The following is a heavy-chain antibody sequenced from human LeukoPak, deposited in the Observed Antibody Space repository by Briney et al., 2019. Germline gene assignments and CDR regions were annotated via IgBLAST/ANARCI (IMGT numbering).Heavy chain of an antibody. Sequence: ASETLSLTCTVSGGSINSYYWSWIRQPPGKGLEWIGYIFYAGNTNYDPSLKSRLTISVDTSKNQFSLKLISVIAADTAVYFCARHDAVPVFQNGMDVWGQGTTVTVSS. CDR1: GGSINSYY. CDR2: IFYAGNT. V-gene: IGHV4-59*08. J-gene: IGHJ6*02. D-gene: IGHD2-2*01. CDR3: ARHDAVPVFQNGMDV.